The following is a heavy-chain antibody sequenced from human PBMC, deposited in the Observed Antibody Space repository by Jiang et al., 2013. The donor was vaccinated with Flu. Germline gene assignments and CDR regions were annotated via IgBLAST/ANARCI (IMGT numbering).Heavy chain of an antibody. J-gene: IGHJ6*02. CDR2: ISGSGGST. CDR3: AKGQDIVVVPSATGFYYYYYGMDV. Sequence: GGGVVQPGRSLRLSCAASGFTFSSYAMSWVRQAPGKGLEWVSAISGSGGSTYYADSVKGRFTISRDNSKNTLYLQMNSLRAEDTAIYYCAKGQDIVVVPSATGFYYYYYGMDVWGQGTTVTVSS. CDR1: GFTFSSYA. V-gene: IGHV3-23*01. D-gene: IGHD2-2*01.